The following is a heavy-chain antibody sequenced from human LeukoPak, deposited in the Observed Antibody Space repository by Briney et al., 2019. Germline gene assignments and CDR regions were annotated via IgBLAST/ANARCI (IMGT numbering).Heavy chain of an antibody. J-gene: IGHJ6*04. CDR1: GFTFSGYA. D-gene: IGHD1-26*01. CDR3: AKAPPDKWEYYYGMDV. V-gene: IGHV3-23*01. CDR2: ISGRGDAS. Sequence: GGSLRLSCAASGFTFSGYAMTWVRQAPGKGLEWVSAISGRGDASYYAESVKGWFTISRDNSKSTLYLQMNSLRAEDTAVYYCAKAPPDKWEYYYGMDVWGKGTTVTVSS.